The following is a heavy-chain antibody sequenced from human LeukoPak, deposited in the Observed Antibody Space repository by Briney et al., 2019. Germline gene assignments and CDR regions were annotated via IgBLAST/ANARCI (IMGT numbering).Heavy chain of an antibody. D-gene: IGHD3-10*01. J-gene: IGHJ4*02. CDR3: VRVGTLWFGEGPHDY. Sequence: PSETLSLTCTVSGGSISSYYWSWIRQPPGKGLEWIGYIYYSGSTNYNPSLKSRVTISVDTSKNQFSLKLSSVTAADTAVYYCVRVGTLWFGEGPHDYWGQGTLVTVSS. V-gene: IGHV4-59*01. CDR2: IYYSGST. CDR1: GGSISSYY.